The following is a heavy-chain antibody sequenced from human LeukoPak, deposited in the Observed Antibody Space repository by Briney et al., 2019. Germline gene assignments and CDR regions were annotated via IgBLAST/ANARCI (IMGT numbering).Heavy chain of an antibody. V-gene: IGHV4-39*01. D-gene: IGHD2-15*01. J-gene: IGHJ3*02. CDR3: ARHCCSGPAKRVFDI. Sequence: SQTLSLTCTVSAGSIIISDYHWGRVRQPPGRVVEWIGTISYSGNNDYNPSLRSRVTISVNTSNNQFSLRLGSVRAADTAVYHCARHCCSGPAKRVFDIWGQGTMVTVSS. CDR2: ISYSGNN. CDR1: AGSIIISDYH.